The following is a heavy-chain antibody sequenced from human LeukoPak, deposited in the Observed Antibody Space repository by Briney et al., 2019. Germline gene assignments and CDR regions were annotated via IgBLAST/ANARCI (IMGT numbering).Heavy chain of an antibody. V-gene: IGHV4-38-2*02. CDR1: GHSISSGYY. Sequence: SETLSLTCTVSGHSISSGYYWGWIRQPPGKGLEWIGSIYHSGSTYYNPSLKSRVTISVDTSKNQFSLKLSSVTAADTAVYYCTRLSATYDSSGYPSGYWGQGTLVTVSS. D-gene: IGHD3-22*01. J-gene: IGHJ4*02. CDR2: IYHSGST. CDR3: TRLSATYDSSGYPSGY.